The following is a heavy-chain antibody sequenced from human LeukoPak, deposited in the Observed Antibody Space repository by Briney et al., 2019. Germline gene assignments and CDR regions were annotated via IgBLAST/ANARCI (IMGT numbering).Heavy chain of an antibody. CDR1: GYSFISFD. V-gene: IGHV1-8*01. CDR2: MNPNSGST. Sequence: ASVKVSCTASGYSFISFDINWVRQATGQGLEWLGWMNPNSGSTGYAQNFQGRVSMTRDTSISTAYMELSNLGSEDTAVYYCTRNLARTGDFDYWGQGTLVTVSS. CDR3: TRNLARTGDFDY. D-gene: IGHD5-12*01. J-gene: IGHJ4*02.